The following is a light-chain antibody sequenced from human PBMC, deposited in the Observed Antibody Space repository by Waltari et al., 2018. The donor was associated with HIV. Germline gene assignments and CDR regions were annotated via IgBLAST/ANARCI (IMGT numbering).Light chain of an antibody. J-gene: IGKJ4*01. Sequence: DIVMTQSPDSLAVSLGERATINCKSSQSVLYSSNNKNYLAWYQQKPRQPPKLLIYWASTRESGVPDRISGSGSGTDFTLTINSLQAEDVALYFCQQYYSTPPTFGGGTKVEIK. CDR2: WAS. CDR1: QSVLYSSNNKNY. V-gene: IGKV4-1*01. CDR3: QQYYSTPPT.